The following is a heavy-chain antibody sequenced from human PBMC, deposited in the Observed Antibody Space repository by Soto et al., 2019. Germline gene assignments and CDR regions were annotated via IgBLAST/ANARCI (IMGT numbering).Heavy chain of an antibody. CDR2: MNPNSGNT. Sequence: ASVKVSCKASGYTFTSYDINWVRQATGQGLEWMGWMNPNSGNTGYAQKFQGRVTMTRNTSISTAYMELSSLRSEDTAVYYCAGGDFSLFRDIVVLPAATPHASFWFAPWGKGTLVTVSS. J-gene: IGHJ5*02. CDR1: GYTFTSYD. V-gene: IGHV1-8*01. D-gene: IGHD2-2*01. CDR3: AGGDFSLFRDIVVLPAATPHASFWFAP.